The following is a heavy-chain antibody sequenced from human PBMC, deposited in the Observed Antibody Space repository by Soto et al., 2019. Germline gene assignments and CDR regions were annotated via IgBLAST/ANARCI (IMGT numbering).Heavy chain of an antibody. J-gene: IGHJ5*01. CDR2: MHYSGRA. CDR3: ARYFFDNSGYSNWFDS. D-gene: IGHD3-22*01. V-gene: IGHV4-31*03. Sequence: QVQLQESGPGLVKPSQTLSLTCTVSGGSTSSGAYYWGWIRQHSGKGLEWIGYMHYSGRAYYNPSIKSRFTISVDTSMNKFSLKLSSVTAADTAMYYCARYFFDNSGYSNWFDSLGQGTLVTVSS. CDR1: GGSTSSGAYY.